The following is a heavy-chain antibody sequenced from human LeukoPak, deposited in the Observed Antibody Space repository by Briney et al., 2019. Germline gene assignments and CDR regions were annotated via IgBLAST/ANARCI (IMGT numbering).Heavy chain of an antibody. Sequence: SETLSLTCTVSGGSISSYYWSWIRQPPWKGLEWIGSIYYSGSTYYNPSLKSRVTISVDTSKNQSSLKLSSVTAADTAVYYCARTSSSWYVLYFDLWGRGTLVTVSS. CDR3: ARTSSSWYVLYFDL. J-gene: IGHJ2*01. CDR1: GGSISSYY. D-gene: IGHD6-13*01. CDR2: IYYSGST. V-gene: IGHV4-59*12.